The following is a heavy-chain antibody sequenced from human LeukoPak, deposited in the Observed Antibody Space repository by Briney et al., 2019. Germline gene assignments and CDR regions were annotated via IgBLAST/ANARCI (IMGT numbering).Heavy chain of an antibody. CDR3: AKPYSNSWYKFDY. CDR2: ISGSGVST. CDR1: GFTFSSSS. D-gene: IGHD6-13*01. Sequence: PGGSLRLSCAASGFTFSSSSMSWVRQAPGKGLHWVAAISGSGVSTYYADSVKGRFTISRDNSKNTVYLQMNILRAEDTAVYYCAKPYSNSWYKFDYWGQGTLVTVSS. V-gene: IGHV3-23*01. J-gene: IGHJ4*02.